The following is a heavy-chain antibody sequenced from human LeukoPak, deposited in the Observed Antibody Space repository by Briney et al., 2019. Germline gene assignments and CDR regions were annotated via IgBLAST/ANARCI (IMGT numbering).Heavy chain of an antibody. V-gene: IGHV1-18*04. CDR1: GYTFTSYG. CDR3: ARVTVPAAMVPFDY. D-gene: IGHD2-2*01. Sequence: ASVKVSCKASGYTFTSYGISWVRQAPGQGLEWXXWISAYNGSTNYAQKLQGRVTMTTDTSTSTAYMELRSLRSDDTAVYYCARVTVPAAMVPFDYWGQGTLVTVSS. CDR2: ISAYNGST. J-gene: IGHJ4*02.